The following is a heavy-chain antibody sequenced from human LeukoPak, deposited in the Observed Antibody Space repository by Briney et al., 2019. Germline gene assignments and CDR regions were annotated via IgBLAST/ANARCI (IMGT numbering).Heavy chain of an antibody. CDR3: ARDLYGDSFFDP. CDR2: IIPXXXXX. D-gene: IGHD4-17*01. V-gene: IGHV1-69*01. J-gene: IGHJ5*02. CDR1: GGTFSXYX. Sequence: SVKVSCKASGGTFSXYXISWVRXAPGXXXXWXGGIIPXXXXXXXXXXXXXXVTITXXESXXXXXMELXSLRSEDTAVYYCARDLYGDSFFDPWGQGTLVTVSS.